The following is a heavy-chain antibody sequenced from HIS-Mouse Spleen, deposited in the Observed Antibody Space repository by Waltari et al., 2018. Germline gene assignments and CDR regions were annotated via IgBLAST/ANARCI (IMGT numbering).Heavy chain of an antibody. CDR2: IYYSGST. V-gene: IGHV4-39*07. J-gene: IGHJ2*01. CDR1: GGSISSSSYY. D-gene: IGHD6-13*01. CDR3: AREIPYSSSWYDWYFDL. Sequence: QLQLQESGPGLVKPSETLSLTCTVYGGSISSSSYYWAWIRPPPGKGLEWIGSIYYSGSTYYNPSLKSRVTISVDTSKNQFSLKLSSVTAADTAVYYCAREIPYSSSWYDWYFDLWGRGTLVTVSS.